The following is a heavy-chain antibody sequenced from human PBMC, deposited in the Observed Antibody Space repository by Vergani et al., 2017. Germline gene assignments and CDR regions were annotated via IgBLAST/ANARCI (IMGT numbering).Heavy chain of an antibody. V-gene: IGHV1-8*01. D-gene: IGHD6-6*01. CDR1: GYTFTSYD. CDR2: MNPNSGNT. CDR3: ATTSSSSYLSYYYYMDV. J-gene: IGHJ6*03. Sequence: QVQLVQSGAEVKKPGASVKVSCKASGYTFTSYDINWVRQATGQGLEWMGWMNPNSGNTGYAQKFQGRVTMTRNTSISTAYMELSSLRSEDTAVYYCATTSSSSYLSYYYYMDVWGKGTTVTVSS.